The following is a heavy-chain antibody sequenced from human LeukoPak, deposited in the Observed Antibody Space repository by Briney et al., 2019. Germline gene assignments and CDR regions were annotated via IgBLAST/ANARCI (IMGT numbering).Heavy chain of an antibody. CDR2: IYSGGST. CDR3: ARVPPVGYFDWLADY. J-gene: IGHJ4*02. CDR1: GFTVSSNY. V-gene: IGHV3-53*01. Sequence: GGSLRLSCAASGFTVSSNYMSWVRQAPGKGLEWVSVIYSGGSTYYADSVKGRFTISRDNSKNTLNVQMNSLRAEDTAVYYCARVPPVGYFDWLADYWGQGTLVTVSS. D-gene: IGHD3-9*01.